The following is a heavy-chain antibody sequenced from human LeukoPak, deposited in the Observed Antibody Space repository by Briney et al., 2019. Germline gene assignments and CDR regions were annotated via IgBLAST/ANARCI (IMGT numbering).Heavy chain of an antibody. CDR1: GGSISSSSYY. D-gene: IGHD2-2*01. J-gene: IGHJ5*02. Sequence: SETLSLTCTVSGGSISSSSYYWGWIRQPPGKGLEWIGSIYYSGSTYYNPSLKSRVTISVDTSKNQFSLNLSSVTAADTAMYYCAGLYCSSTSCFAGDWVDPWGQGTLVTVPS. CDR3: AGLYCSSTSCFAGDWVDP. CDR2: IYYSGST. V-gene: IGHV4-39*01.